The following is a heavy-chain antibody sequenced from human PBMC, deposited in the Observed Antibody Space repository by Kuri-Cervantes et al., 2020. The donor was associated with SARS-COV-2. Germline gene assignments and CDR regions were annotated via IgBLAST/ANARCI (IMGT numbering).Heavy chain of an antibody. CDR3: TTDQKHWGLFDY. CDR2: IKSKTDGGTT. V-gene: IGHV3-15*01. D-gene: IGHD3-16*01. Sequence: GESLKISCAASGFTFSNAWMSWVRQAPGKGLEWVGRIKSKTDGGTTDYAAPVKGRSTISRDDSKNTLYLQMNSLKTEDTAVYYCTTDQKHWGLFDYWGQGTLVTVSS. J-gene: IGHJ4*02. CDR1: GFTFSNAW.